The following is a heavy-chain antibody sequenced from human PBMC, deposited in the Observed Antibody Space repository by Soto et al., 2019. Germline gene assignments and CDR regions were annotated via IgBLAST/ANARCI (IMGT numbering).Heavy chain of an antibody. Sequence: QVQLQESGPGLVKPSETLSLTCTVSGGSISSYYWSWIRQPPGKGLEWSGYIYYTGSTSSTPSITSRVTISVATSTHQSSLHLNSVTAADTAVYYCAHFHWYFDPWGRGNLVTVSP. CDR1: GGSISSYY. V-gene: IGHV4-59*01. CDR3: AHFHWYFDP. CDR2: IYYTGST. J-gene: IGHJ2*01.